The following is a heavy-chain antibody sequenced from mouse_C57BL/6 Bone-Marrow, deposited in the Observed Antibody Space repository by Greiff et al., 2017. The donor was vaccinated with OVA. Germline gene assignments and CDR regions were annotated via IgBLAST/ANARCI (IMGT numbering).Heavy chain of an antibody. V-gene: IGHV1-9*01. CDR1: GYTFTGYW. D-gene: IGHD1-1*01. Sequence: VQLQQSGAELMKPGASVKLSCTATGYTFTGYWIEWVKQRPGHGLEWIGEILPGSGSTNYNEKFKGKATFTADTTSNTAYKQLSRLNTEDSAIYYGARARYLGYGSEFDDWGKGTTVTVSA. CDR2: ILPGSGST. J-gene: IGHJ1*03. CDR3: ARARYLGYGSEFDD.